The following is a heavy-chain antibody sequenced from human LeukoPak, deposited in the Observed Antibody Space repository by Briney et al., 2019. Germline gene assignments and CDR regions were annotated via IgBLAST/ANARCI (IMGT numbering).Heavy chain of an antibody. Sequence: SETLSLTCTVTGDSVGRDYWSWIRLPPGRGLRWIGYVFSTESATYSPSLRGRVTMSLDTSKNQFFLDLTSVTAADTAVYYCARHGNTWFGEYRRPYKWFDLWGQGTLVTVSS. J-gene: IGHJ5*02. CDR2: VFSTESA. CDR3: ARHGNTWFGEYRRPYKWFDL. D-gene: IGHD3-10*01. CDR1: GDSVGRDY. V-gene: IGHV4-4*08.